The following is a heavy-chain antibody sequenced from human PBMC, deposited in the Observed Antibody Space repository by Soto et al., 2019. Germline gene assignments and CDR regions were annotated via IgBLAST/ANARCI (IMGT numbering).Heavy chain of an antibody. J-gene: IGHJ3*02. CDR2: IYYSGST. V-gene: IGHV4-39*01. CDR3: TTEAYDNSGSLAFDI. D-gene: IGHD3-22*01. CDR1: GGSISGSSYY. Sequence: PSETLSLTCTVSGGSISGSSYYWGWIRQPPGKGLEWIGNIYYSGSTYYNPSLKSRVTISVDTSKNQFSLKLSSVTAADTAVYYCTTEAYDNSGSLAFDIWGPGTLVTVSS.